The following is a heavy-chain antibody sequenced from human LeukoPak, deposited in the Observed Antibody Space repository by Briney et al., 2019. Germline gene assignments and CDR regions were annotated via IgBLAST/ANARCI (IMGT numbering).Heavy chain of an antibody. CDR2: IYYSGST. CDR3: ARTPLEYGDYVTPFYYFDY. D-gene: IGHD4-17*01. J-gene: IGHJ4*02. CDR1: GGSISSGDYY. Sequence: PSETLSLTCTVSGGSISSGDYYWSWIRQPPGKGLEWIGYIYYSGSTYYNPSLKSRVTISVDTSKNQFPLKLSSVTAADTAVYYCARTPLEYGDYVTPFYYFDYWGQGTLVTVSS. V-gene: IGHV4-30-4*01.